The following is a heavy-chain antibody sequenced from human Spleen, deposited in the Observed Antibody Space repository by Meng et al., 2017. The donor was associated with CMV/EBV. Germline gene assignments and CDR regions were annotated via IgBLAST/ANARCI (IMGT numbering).Heavy chain of an antibody. D-gene: IGHD5-12*01. Sequence: CKTPTYSFNNYNIRWVRQDHGDGLEWMGIIRPSGGITQYVEEFQGRVTMTRDTSTSTVYMELSSLKSEDAAVYYGATEPLLGYRFDYWGQGTLVTVSS. J-gene: IGHJ4*02. CDR1: TYSFNNYN. V-gene: IGHV1-46*02. CDR2: IRPSGGIT. CDR3: ATEPLLGYRFDY.